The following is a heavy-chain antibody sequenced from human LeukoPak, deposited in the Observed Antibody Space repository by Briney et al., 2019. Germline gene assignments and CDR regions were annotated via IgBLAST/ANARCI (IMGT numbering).Heavy chain of an antibody. J-gene: IGHJ4*02. V-gene: IGHV4-39*07. CDR1: GGSISSSSYY. CDR3: ARGSPTYFTTWNFDY. D-gene: IGHD1-1*01. Sequence: PSETLSLTCTVSGGSISSSSYYWGWIRQPPGKGLEWIGSIYYSGSTYYNPSLKSRVTISIDTSKNQFSLKMSSVTAADTAIYYCARGSPTYFTTWNFDYWGQGTLVTVSS. CDR2: IYYSGST.